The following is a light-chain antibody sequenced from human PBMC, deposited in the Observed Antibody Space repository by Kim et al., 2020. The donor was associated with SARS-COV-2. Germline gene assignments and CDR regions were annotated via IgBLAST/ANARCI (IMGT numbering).Light chain of an antibody. J-gene: IGLJ1*01. CDR3: SSCVSGSLYV. CDR1: SSDVGGYNY. V-gene: IGLV2-14*03. CDR2: DVS. Sequence: QSALTQPASVSGSPGQSITISCTGTSSDVGGYNYVSWYQHHPGKAPKLMIHDVSKRPSGVSNRFSGSKSGNTASLTISGLQAEDEADYYCSSCVSGSLYVFGTGTKVTVL.